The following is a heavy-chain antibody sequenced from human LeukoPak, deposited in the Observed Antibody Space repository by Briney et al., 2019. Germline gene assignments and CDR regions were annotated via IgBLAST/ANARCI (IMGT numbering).Heavy chain of an antibody. Sequence: GGSLRLSCAASGFTFTSYAMSLVRQAPGKGLEGVSGISGGGGSKYYAVSVKGRFTISRDNSRNTLYLQMNSLRAEDTAIYYCAKDRGDGGSPDFDYWGQGTLVTVSS. CDR2: ISGGGGSK. D-gene: IGHD3-10*01. CDR3: AKDRGDGGSPDFDY. J-gene: IGHJ4*02. V-gene: IGHV3-23*01. CDR1: GFTFTSYA.